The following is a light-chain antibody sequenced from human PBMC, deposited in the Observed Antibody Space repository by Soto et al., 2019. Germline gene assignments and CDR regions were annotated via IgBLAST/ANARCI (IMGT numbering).Light chain of an antibody. Sequence: EIVLTQSPGALSSSPGERATLSCRASQSVSSSYLAWYQQKPGQAPRLLIYGASTRATGIPARFSGSGSGTEFTLTISSLQSEDFAVYYCQQYNNWPPITFGGGTKVDIK. V-gene: IGKV3-15*01. J-gene: IGKJ4*01. CDR2: GAS. CDR1: QSVSSSY. CDR3: QQYNNWPPIT.